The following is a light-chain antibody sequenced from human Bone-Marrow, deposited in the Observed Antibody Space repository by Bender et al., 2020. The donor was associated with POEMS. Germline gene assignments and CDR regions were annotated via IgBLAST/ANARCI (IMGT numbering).Light chain of an antibody. J-gene: IGLJ3*02. CDR2: DVT. Sequence: QSALTQPRSVSGSPGQSVTISCTGTTSNVGDYDHVSWYQHHPGKAPKLIIYDVTQRPSGVPDRFSASKSGNTASLTISVLQVDDESDYYCCSYSGSYTWVFGGGTKVTVL. V-gene: IGLV2-11*01. CDR3: CSYSGSYTWV. CDR1: TSNVGDYDH.